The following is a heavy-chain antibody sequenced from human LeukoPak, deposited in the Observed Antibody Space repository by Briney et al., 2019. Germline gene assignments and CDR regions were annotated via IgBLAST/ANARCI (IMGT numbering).Heavy chain of an antibody. J-gene: IGHJ4*02. V-gene: IGHV4-4*08. CDR1: GGSISSYY. Sequence: SETLSLTCIVSGGSISSYYWSWIRQPPGKGLEWIGRIYTSGSTNYNPSLKSRVTISVDTSKNQFSLKLSSVTAADTAVYYCARDGDIVATIDYWGQGTLVTVSS. CDR2: IYTSGST. CDR3: ARDGDIVATIDY. D-gene: IGHD5-12*01.